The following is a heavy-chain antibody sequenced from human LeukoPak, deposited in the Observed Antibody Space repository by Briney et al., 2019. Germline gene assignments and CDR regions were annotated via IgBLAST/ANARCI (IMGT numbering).Heavy chain of an antibody. CDR1: GFTFSSYA. CDR3: AKDQYYDFWSGYSLRNNWFDP. Sequence: GGSLRLSCAASGFTFSSYAMSWVRQAPGKGLEWVSAISGSGSSTYYADSVKGRFTISRDNSKNTLYLQMNSLRAEDTAVYYCAKDQYYDFWSGYSLRNNWFDPWGQGTLVTVSS. V-gene: IGHV3-23*01. D-gene: IGHD3-3*01. CDR2: ISGSGSST. J-gene: IGHJ5*02.